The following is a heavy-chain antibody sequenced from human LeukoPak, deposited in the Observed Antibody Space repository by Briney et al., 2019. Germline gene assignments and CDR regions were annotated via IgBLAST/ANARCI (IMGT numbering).Heavy chain of an antibody. V-gene: IGHV3-23*01. Sequence: TGGSLRLSCAASGFTFSSYAVSWVRQAPGKGLEWVSAISGSGGSTYYADSVKGRFTISRDNSKNTLYLQMNSLRAEDTAVYYCVKDLMVTHYYYGMDVWGQGTTVTVSS. CDR3: VKDLMVTHYYYGMDV. D-gene: IGHD2-8*01. J-gene: IGHJ6*02. CDR2: ISGSGGST. CDR1: GFTFSSYA.